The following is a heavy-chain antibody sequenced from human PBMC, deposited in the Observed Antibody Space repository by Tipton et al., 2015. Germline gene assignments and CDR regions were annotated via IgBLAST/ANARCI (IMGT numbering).Heavy chain of an antibody. V-gene: IGHV5-51*01. CDR2: IYPGDSHT. J-gene: IGHJ4*02. CDR3: ARRLPYFEWSKVYYFDY. D-gene: IGHD3-9*01. Sequence: QSGAEVKKPGESLKISCKGSGYSFSNYWIGWVRQMPGKGLEWMGIIYPGDSHTRYNPSFQGQVTISADKSISTAYLQWSSLKASDTAVYYCARRLPYFEWSKVYYFDYWGQGSPVTVSP. CDR1: GYSFSNYW.